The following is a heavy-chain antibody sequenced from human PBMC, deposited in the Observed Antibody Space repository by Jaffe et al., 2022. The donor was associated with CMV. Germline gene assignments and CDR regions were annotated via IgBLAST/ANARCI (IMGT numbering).Heavy chain of an antibody. J-gene: IGHJ4*02. CDR2: IKTDGSEK. CDR1: GFIFSNYW. Sequence: EVQVVESGGGLVQPGGSLRLSCAASGFIFSNYWMSWVRQAPGKGLEWVADIKTDGSEKKYVDSVKGRFTISRDNARNSLFLQMNSLGAEDTAVYYCARPAGRESFDYWGRGTLVTVSS. CDR3: ARPAGRESFDY. V-gene: IGHV3-7*01.